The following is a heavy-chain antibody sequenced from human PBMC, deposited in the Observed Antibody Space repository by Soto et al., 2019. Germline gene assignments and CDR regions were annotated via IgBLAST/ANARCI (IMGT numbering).Heavy chain of an antibody. CDR2: ITPNSGGT. CDR1: GYTFTGYY. J-gene: IGHJ6*02. Sequence: ASVKVSCKASGYTFTGYYMHWVRQAPGQGLEWMGWITPNSGGTNYAQKFQGRVIMTRDPSISTAYKELRRPRSDDTAAYYSARSAMMVSYYYVMNVSGQGATVTV. V-gene: IGHV1-2*02. D-gene: IGHD3-22*01. CDR3: ARSAMMVSYYYVMNV.